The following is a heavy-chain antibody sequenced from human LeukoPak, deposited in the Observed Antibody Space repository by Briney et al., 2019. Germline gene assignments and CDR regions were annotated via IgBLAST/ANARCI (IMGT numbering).Heavy chain of an antibody. D-gene: IGHD4-17*01. J-gene: IGHJ4*02. CDR1: GGTFSSYA. V-gene: IGHV1-69*13. CDR2: IIPIFGTA. Sequence: SVKVSCKASGGTFSSYAISWVRQAPGQGLEWMGGIIPIFGTANYAQKFQGRVTITADESTSTAYMELSSLRSEDTAVYYCASLAYGDYVFDYWGQGTLVTVSS. CDR3: ASLAYGDYVFDY.